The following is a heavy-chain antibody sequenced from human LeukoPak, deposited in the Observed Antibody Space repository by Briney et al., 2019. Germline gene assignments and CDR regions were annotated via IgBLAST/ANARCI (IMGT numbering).Heavy chain of an antibody. CDR1: GGSISSGVYY. CDR3: ARVDIRSGGNYGMDV. D-gene: IGHD2-15*01. CDR2: IYYSGST. Sequence: SQTLSLTCTVSGGSISSGVYYWSWVRQHPGKGLEWIGYIYYSGSTYYNPSLKSRVTISVDTSKNQFSLTLTSVTAADTAVFYCARVDIRSGGNYGMDVWGQGTTVPVSS. J-gene: IGHJ6*02. V-gene: IGHV4-31*03.